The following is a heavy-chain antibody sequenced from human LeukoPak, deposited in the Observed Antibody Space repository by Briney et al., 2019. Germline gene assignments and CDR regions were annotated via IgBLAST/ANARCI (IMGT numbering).Heavy chain of an antibody. Sequence: ASVKVSSKASGYTFTSYYMHWVRQAPGQGLEWMGIINPSGGSTSYAQKFQGRVTMTRDMSTSTVYMELSSLRSEDTAVYYCAKGAGTAGCTSTSCYARFDYWGQGTLVTVSS. CDR2: INPSGGST. V-gene: IGHV1-46*01. D-gene: IGHD2-2*01. CDR1: GYTFTSYY. J-gene: IGHJ4*02. CDR3: AKGAGTAGCTSTSCYARFDY.